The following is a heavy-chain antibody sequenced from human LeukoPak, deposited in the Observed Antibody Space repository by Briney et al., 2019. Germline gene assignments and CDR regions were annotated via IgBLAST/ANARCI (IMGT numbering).Heavy chain of an antibody. J-gene: IGHJ4*02. Sequence: GKSLGLSCAASGFRFNGYGMHCVRQAPGKGLEWVAIIWYDGSKKYYADSVKGRFTISRDSSNNTLYLQMNSLRAEDTATYYCARGSFGIDYWGQGTLVTVSS. CDR1: GFRFNGYG. V-gene: IGHV3-33*01. D-gene: IGHD3-10*01. CDR3: ARGSFGIDY. CDR2: IWYDGSKK.